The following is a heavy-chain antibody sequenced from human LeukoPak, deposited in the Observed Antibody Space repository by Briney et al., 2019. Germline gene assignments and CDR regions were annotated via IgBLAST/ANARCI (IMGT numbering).Heavy chain of an antibody. J-gene: IGHJ4*02. CDR1: GGSINNYY. V-gene: IGHV4-59*08. CDR2: VYYSGTT. D-gene: IGHD4-17*01. Sequence: SETLSLTCTVSGGSINNYYWSWIRQPPGKGLEWIGFVYYSGTTNYNPSLKSRVTISEDTSKNQFSLKLSSVTAADTAVYYCARGYGDFRVEGRYFHSWGQGTLVTVSS. CDR3: ARGYGDFRVEGRYFHS.